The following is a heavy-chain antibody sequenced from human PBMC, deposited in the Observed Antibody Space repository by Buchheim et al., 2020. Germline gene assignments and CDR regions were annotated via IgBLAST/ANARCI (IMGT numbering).Heavy chain of an antibody. D-gene: IGHD2-21*01. CDR3: ARDVLLEGLFPSFDY. CDR1: GFTFSSYE. V-gene: IGHV3-48*03. CDR2: ISSSGSTI. J-gene: IGHJ4*02. Sequence: EVQLVESGGGLVQPGGSLRLSCAASGFTFSSYEMNWVRQAPGKGLEWVSYISSSGSTIYYADSVKGRFTISSDNAKNSLYLQMNSLRAEDTAVYYCARDVLLEGLFPSFDYWGQGTL.